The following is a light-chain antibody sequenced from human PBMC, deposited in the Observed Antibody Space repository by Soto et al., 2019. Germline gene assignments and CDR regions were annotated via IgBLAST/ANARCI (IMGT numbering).Light chain of an antibody. V-gene: IGLV2-8*01. J-gene: IGLJ2*01. CDR3: NSYAGGDSFDVI. Sequence: QSALTQPPSASGSPGQSVTISCTGTSSDIGAYNYVSWYQQYPGKAPKLIIYDVTERPSGVPDRFSGSKSGNTASLTVSGLRADDEAVYYCNSYAGGDSFDVIFGGGTQLTAL. CDR2: DVT. CDR1: SSDIGAYNY.